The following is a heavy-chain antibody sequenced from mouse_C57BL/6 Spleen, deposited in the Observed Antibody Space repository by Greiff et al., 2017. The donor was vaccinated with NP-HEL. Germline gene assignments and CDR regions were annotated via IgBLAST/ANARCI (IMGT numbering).Heavy chain of an antibody. Sequence: EVQLQQSGPELVKPGASVKISCKASGYTFTDYYMHWVKQSHGKSLEWIGDINPNNGGTSYNQKFKGKATLTVDKSTSTAYMELRSLTSEDSAVYYCAIRFDYWGQGTTLTVSS. CDR2: INPNNGGT. CDR3: AIRFDY. J-gene: IGHJ2*01. CDR1: GYTFTDYY. V-gene: IGHV1-26*01.